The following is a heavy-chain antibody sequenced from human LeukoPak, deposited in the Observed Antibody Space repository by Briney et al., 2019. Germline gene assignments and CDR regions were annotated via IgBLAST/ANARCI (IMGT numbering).Heavy chain of an antibody. D-gene: IGHD2-15*01. J-gene: IGHJ6*03. CDR1: GYTFTGYY. CDR2: INPNSGGT. V-gene: IGHV1-2*02. CDR3: ARDGYCSGGSCYRYYYYYYMDV. Sequence: ASVKVSCKASGYTFTGYYMHWVRQAPGQGLEWKGWINPNSGGTNYAQKFQGRVTMTRDTSISTAYMELSRLRSDDTAVYSCARDGYCSGGSCYRYYYYYYMDVWGKGTTVTVSS.